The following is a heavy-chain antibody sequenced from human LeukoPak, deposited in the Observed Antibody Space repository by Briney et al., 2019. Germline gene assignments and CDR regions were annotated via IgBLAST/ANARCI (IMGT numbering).Heavy chain of an antibody. Sequence: SQTLSLTCAISGDSVSSNSVAWNWIRQSPSRGLEWLGRTYYRSKWNYDYAVSVKSRITINPDTFRNQFSLQLNSVTPEDTAVYYCARAPIAVAGGNWFDPWGQGTLVTVSS. D-gene: IGHD6-19*01. CDR3: ARAPIAVAGGNWFDP. J-gene: IGHJ5*02. CDR2: TYYRSKWNY. CDR1: GDSVSSNSVA. V-gene: IGHV6-1*01.